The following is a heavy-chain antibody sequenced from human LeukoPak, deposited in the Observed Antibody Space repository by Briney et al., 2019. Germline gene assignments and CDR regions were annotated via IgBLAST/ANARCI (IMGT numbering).Heavy chain of an antibody. CDR2: IYPGDSDT. V-gene: IGHV5-51*01. CDR1: GYSFTSYW. J-gene: IGHJ6*02. Sequence: GESLKISCKGSGYSFTSYWIGWVRQMPGKGLEWMEIIYPGDSDTRYSPSFQGQVTISADKSISTAYLQWSSLKASDTAMYYCARRIVGATYGMDVWGQGTTVTVSS. D-gene: IGHD1-26*01. CDR3: ARRIVGATYGMDV.